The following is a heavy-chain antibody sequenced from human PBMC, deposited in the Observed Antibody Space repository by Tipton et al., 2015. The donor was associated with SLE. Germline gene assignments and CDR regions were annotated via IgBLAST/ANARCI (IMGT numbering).Heavy chain of an antibody. D-gene: IGHD1-26*01. V-gene: IGHV4-61*09. CDR3: ARDFWRQIVGAGGAFHI. CDR1: GGSISSGSYH. CDR2: IYTSGST. J-gene: IGHJ3*02. Sequence: TLSLTCTVSGGSISSGSYHWSWIRQPAGKGLEWIGHIYTSGSTNYNPSLKSRVTISVDTSKNQFSLKLSSVTAADTAVYYCARDFWRQIVGAGGAFHIWGQGTMFTVSS.